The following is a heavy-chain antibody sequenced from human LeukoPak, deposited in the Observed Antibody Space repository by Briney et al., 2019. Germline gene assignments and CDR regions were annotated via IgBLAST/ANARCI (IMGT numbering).Heavy chain of an antibody. CDR1: GFTFSSYW. CDR3: AKGGSSSWSRADY. Sequence: GGSLRLSCAASGFTFSSYWMSWVRQAPGKGLEWVANIKQDGSEKYYVDSVKGRFTISRDNAKNSLYLQMNSLRAEDTAVYYCAKGGSSSWSRADYWGQGTLVTVSS. CDR2: IKQDGSEK. D-gene: IGHD6-13*01. V-gene: IGHV3-7*01. J-gene: IGHJ4*02.